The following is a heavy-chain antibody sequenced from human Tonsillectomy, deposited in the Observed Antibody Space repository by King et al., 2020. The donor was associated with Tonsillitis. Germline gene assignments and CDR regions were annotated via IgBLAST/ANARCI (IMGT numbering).Heavy chain of an antibody. CDR3: TTGLGMTDNDY. D-gene: IGHD1-14*01. V-gene: IGHV3-15*05. CDR1: GFTFSNAW. CDR2: IKSKTDGGTI. J-gene: IGHJ4*02. Sequence: QLVQSGGGLVKPGGSLRLSCAASGFTFSNAWMSWVRQAPGKGLEWVGRIKSKTDGGTIDYAAPVKGRFTISRDDLKNTLYVQMNSLKTEDTAVYYCTTGLGMTDNDYWGQGTLVTVSS.